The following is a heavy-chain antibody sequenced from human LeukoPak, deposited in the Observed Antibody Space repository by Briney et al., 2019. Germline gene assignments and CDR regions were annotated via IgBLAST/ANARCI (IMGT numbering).Heavy chain of an antibody. D-gene: IGHD3-22*01. Sequence: KPSETLSLTCTVSGGSISSYYWSWIRQPPGKGLEWIGYIYYSGSTNYNPSLKSRVTISVDTSKNQFSLKLSSVTAADTAVYYCARGMSYYDSSGYYGPAYYFDYWGQGTQVTVSS. J-gene: IGHJ4*02. CDR3: ARGMSYYDSSGYYGPAYYFDY. CDR1: GGSISSYY. CDR2: IYYSGST. V-gene: IGHV4-59*01.